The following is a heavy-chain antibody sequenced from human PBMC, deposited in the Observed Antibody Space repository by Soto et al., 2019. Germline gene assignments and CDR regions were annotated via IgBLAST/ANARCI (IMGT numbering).Heavy chain of an antibody. CDR3: AKRLFAIVVVGGYDI. Sequence: GGTLRLSCVGSGLTVSSYAMGWVRQAPGKGLECVSGIDGTGGSTYYAESVKGRFTISRDNSKNTLYLQMNSLRVEDTAVYYCAKRLFAIVVVGGYDIWGQGTMVTVSS. J-gene: IGHJ3*02. D-gene: IGHD5-12*01. V-gene: IGHV3-23*01. CDR1: GLTVSSYA. CDR2: IDGTGGST.